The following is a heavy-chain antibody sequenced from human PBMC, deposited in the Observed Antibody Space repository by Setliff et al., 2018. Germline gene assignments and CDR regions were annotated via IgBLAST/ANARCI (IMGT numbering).Heavy chain of an antibody. CDR2: IFSKGST. D-gene: IGHD3-22*01. Sequence: SETLSLTCTVSGGSISSGNYYWSWIRQPAGKAPEWIGHIFSKGSTNNNPSLKSRVTISIDSSKNQMSLRMTSVTAADTAVYYCARGRYFESCSYYFPFDYWGLGTLVTVSS. J-gene: IGHJ4*02. V-gene: IGHV4-61*09. CDR3: ARGRYFESCSYYFPFDY. CDR1: GGSISSGNYY.